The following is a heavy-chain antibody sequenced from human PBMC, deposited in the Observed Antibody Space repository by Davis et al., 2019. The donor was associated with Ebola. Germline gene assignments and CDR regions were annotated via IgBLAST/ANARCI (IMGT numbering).Heavy chain of an antibody. V-gene: IGHV3-30*04. Sequence: GESLKISCVVSGFSLSSFAMHWVRQAPGKGLEWVAAMSYDERNKFYGDSVKGRFIISRDTSKNTLYLQMNSLRPEDTAVYFCARDRRMYDILTGYSMSDYWGQGTLVTVSS. CDR1: GFSLSSFA. CDR2: MSYDERNK. J-gene: IGHJ4*02. D-gene: IGHD3-9*01. CDR3: ARDRRMYDILTGYSMSDY.